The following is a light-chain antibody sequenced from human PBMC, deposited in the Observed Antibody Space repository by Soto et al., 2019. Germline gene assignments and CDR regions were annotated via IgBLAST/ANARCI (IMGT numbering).Light chain of an antibody. CDR1: SSDGGGYNY. CDR3: SSYRSSSIPFV. Sequence: QSALTQPASVSGSPGQSITISCTGTSSDGGGYNYVSWYQQYPGRAPKLMIYDVTYRPSGVSNRFSASKSGNTASLTISGLQAEDEADYSCSSYRSSSIPFVFGTGTKLTVL. CDR2: DVT. J-gene: IGLJ1*01. V-gene: IGLV2-14*03.